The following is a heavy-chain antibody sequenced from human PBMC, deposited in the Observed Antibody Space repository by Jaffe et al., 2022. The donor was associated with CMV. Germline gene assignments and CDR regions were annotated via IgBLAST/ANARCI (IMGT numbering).Heavy chain of an antibody. CDR2: IYWNDDT. V-gene: IGHV2-5*01. CDR3: AHVKQSGFWGGYYSEPNYFFDF. CDR1: GFSLNTGGLG. D-gene: IGHD3-3*01. Sequence: QITLKESGPTLVKPTQTLTLTCTFSGFSLNTGGLGVGWIRQPPGKALEWLALIYWNDDTRYSPSLKSRLTISKDTSKNQVVLKMTNMGPVDTGTYYCAHVKQSGFWGGYYSEPNYFFDFWGQGILVTVSS. J-gene: IGHJ4*02.